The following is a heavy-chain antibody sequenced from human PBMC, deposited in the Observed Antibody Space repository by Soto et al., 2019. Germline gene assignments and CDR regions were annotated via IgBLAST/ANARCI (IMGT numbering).Heavy chain of an antibody. CDR1: GGSFSGYY. J-gene: IGHJ6*03. D-gene: IGHD3-10*01. CDR3: ARDGYYYGSGSSPDYYYMDV. Sequence: PSETLSLTCAVYGGSFSGYYWSWIRQPPGKGLEWIGEINHSGSTNYNPSLKSRVTISVDTSKNQFSLKLSSVTAADTAVYYCARDGYYYGSGSSPDYYYMDVWGKGTTVTVSS. V-gene: IGHV4-34*01. CDR2: INHSGST.